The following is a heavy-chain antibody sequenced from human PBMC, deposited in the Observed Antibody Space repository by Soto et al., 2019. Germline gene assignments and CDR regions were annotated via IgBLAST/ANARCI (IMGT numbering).Heavy chain of an antibody. CDR3: AREDRDRETGLVPAAIDGMDV. V-gene: IGHV1-69*13. CDR2: IIPIFGIA. CDR1: GYTFTSYG. D-gene: IGHD2-2*01. Sequence: ASVKVSCKASGYTFTSYGIRWVRQTPGHGLEWIGRIIPIFGIASYAQKFQGRVTITADESTSTAYMELSSLRSDDTAVYYCAREDRDRETGLVPAAIDGMDVWG. J-gene: IGHJ6*02.